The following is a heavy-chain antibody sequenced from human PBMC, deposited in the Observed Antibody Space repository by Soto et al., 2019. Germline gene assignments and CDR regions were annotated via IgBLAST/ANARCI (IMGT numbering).Heavy chain of an antibody. Sequence: GGSLRLSCAASGFTFSRYSMNWGRQAPGKGLEWVSSISRSSSYIYYADSVKGRFTISRDNAKNSLYLQMNSLRAEDTAVYYCARDLHDYVSFRFDPWGQGTLVTVSS. V-gene: IGHV3-21*01. CDR1: GFTFSRYS. CDR3: ARDLHDYVSFRFDP. D-gene: IGHD3-16*01. CDR2: ISRSSSYI. J-gene: IGHJ5*02.